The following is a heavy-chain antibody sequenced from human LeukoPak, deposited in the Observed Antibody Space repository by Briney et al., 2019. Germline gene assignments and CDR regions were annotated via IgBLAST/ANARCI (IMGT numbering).Heavy chain of an antibody. J-gene: IGHJ4*02. D-gene: IGHD1-1*01. Sequence: SQTLSLTCAVSGGSISSGGYSWSWIRQPPGKGLEWIGYIYHSGSTYYNPSLKSRVTISVDRSKNQFSLKLSSVTAADTAVYYCARGNWNDYLDYWGQGTLVTVSS. CDR3: ARGNWNDYLDY. CDR1: GGSISSGGYS. CDR2: IYHSGST. V-gene: IGHV4-30-2*01.